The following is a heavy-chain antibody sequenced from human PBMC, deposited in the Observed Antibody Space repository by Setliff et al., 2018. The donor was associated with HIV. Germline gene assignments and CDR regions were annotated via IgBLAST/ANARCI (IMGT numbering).Heavy chain of an antibody. CDR3: TTDLGSGRFSWNNN. CDR1: GFTFRNYW. V-gene: IGHV3-15*01. Sequence: GESLKISCAASGFTFRNYWMSWVRQAPGKGLEWVGRIKSKIDGGTTYYAAPVEGRFTISRDDSKNTLSLQMNSLKTEDTAIYYCTTDLGSGRFSWNNNWGQGTLVTVSS. D-gene: IGHD1-26*01. J-gene: IGHJ4*02. CDR2: IKSKIDGGTT.